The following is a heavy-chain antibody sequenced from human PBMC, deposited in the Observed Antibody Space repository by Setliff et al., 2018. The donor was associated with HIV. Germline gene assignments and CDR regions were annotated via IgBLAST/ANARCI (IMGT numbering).Heavy chain of an antibody. Sequence: SVKVSCKASRSTFNSHIINWVRQAPGQGLDWMGRIIPILGVANYAQRFQGKVTITADKSTSTAYMELTSLRFDDTAMYYCVRGVQSPPHYSYYYMDVWGEGTMVTVSS. CDR3: VRGVQSPPHYSYYYMDV. J-gene: IGHJ6*03. CDR1: RSTFNSHI. D-gene: IGHD3-3*01. V-gene: IGHV1-69*02. CDR2: IIPILGVA.